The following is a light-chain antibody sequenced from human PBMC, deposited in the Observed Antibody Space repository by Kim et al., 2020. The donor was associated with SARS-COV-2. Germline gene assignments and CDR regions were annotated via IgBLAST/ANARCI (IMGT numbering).Light chain of an antibody. CDR1: KLGDTY. CDR2: QDT. J-gene: IGLJ2*01. Sequence: SYELTQPPSVSVSPGQTASITCSGDKLGDTYASWYQQKPGQSPVLVIYQDTKRPSGIPERFSGSNSGTTATLTISGTQAMDGADYYCQAWDSSTVVFGGGTKVTVL. V-gene: IGLV3-1*01. CDR3: QAWDSSTVV.